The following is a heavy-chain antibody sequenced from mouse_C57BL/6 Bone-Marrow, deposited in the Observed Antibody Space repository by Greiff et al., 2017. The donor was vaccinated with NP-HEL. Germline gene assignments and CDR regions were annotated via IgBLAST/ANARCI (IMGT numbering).Heavy chain of an antibody. CDR1: GFTFSDYY. D-gene: IGHD1-1*01. Sequence: EVKLVESGGGLVQPGGSLKLSCAASGFTFSDYYMYWVRQTPEKRLEWVAYISNGGGSTYYPDTVKGRFTISRDNAKNTLYLQMSRLKSEDTAMYYCARYYGSSPFAYWGQGTLVTVSA. V-gene: IGHV5-12*01. CDR2: ISNGGGST. CDR3: ARYYGSSPFAY. J-gene: IGHJ3*01.